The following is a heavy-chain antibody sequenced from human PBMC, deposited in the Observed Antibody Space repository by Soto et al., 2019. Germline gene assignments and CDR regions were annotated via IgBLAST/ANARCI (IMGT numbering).Heavy chain of an antibody. J-gene: IGHJ5*02. Sequence: AASVKVSCKASGGTFSSYTISWVRQAPGQGLEWMGRIIPILGIANYAQKFQGRVTITADKSTSTAYMELSSLRSEDTAVYYCAMSLTEVLRYFDWVGGNWFDPWGQGTLVTVSS. CDR2: IIPILGIA. D-gene: IGHD3-9*01. CDR3: AMSLTEVLRYFDWVGGNWFDP. V-gene: IGHV1-69*02. CDR1: GGTFSSYT.